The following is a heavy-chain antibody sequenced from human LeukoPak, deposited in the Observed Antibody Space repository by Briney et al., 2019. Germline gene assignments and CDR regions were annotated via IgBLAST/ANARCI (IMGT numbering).Heavy chain of an antibody. Sequence: SETLSLTCAVYGGSFSGYYWSWIRHPPGKGLEWIGEINHSGSTNYNPSLKSRVTISVDTSKNQFSLKLSSVTAADTAVYYCARGRILRFLEWSHSYYYYGMDVWGQGTTVTVSS. V-gene: IGHV4-34*01. D-gene: IGHD3-3*01. CDR2: INHSGST. J-gene: IGHJ6*02. CDR1: GGSFSGYY. CDR3: ARGRILRFLEWSHSYYYYGMDV.